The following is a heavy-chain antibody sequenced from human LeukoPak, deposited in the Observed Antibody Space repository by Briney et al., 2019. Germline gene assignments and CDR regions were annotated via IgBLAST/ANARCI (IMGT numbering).Heavy chain of an antibody. CDR1: GLAFRNYA. D-gene: IGHD4-17*01. CDR2: IRGSGGDI. J-gene: IGHJ3*01. CDR3: GKDPNGDYIGAFDF. Sequence: PGGSLRLSCVASGLAFRNYAMTWVRQAPGKGLEWVSVIRGSGGDIRYADSVKGRFTISRDKSVNTLYLQMNSLRAEDTAVYYCGKDPNGDYIGAFDFWGQGTMVTVSS. V-gene: IGHV3-23*01.